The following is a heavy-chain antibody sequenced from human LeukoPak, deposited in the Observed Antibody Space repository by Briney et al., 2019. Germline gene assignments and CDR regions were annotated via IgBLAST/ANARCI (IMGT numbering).Heavy chain of an antibody. D-gene: IGHD4-17*01. CDR1: GYSISSGYY. CDR2: IYHSGST. J-gene: IGHJ4*02. Sequence: SETLSLTCTVSGYSISSGYYWGWIRPPPGKGLEWIGSIYHSGSTYYNPSLKSRVTISVDTSKNQFSLKLSSVTAADTAVYYCARGRYGDPTSWGQGTRVTVSS. CDR3: ARGRYGDPTS. V-gene: IGHV4-38-2*02.